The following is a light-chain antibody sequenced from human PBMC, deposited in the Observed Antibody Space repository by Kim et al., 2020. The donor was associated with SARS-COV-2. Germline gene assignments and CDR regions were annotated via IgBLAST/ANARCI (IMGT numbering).Light chain of an antibody. Sequence: QSVLTQPASVSGSPGQSITISCTGTSSDVGAYNYVSWYQHHPGKAPKLMIYEVNNRPSGVSNRFSGSKSGNTASLTISGLQAEDEAGYYCNSYTKSATLVFGGGTKVTVL. CDR1: SSDVGAYNY. CDR3: NSYTKSATLV. V-gene: IGLV2-14*01. J-gene: IGLJ3*02. CDR2: EVN.